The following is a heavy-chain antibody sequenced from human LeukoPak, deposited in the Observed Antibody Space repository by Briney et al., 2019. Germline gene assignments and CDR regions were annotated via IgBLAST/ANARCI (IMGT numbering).Heavy chain of an antibody. CDR2: ISGSGGST. CDR1: GFTFSSYA. CDR3: ANQGSYCSSTSCSQGWFDP. V-gene: IGHV3-23*01. Sequence: GGSLRLSCAASGFTFSSYAMSWVRQAPGKGLEWVSAISGSGGSTYYADSGKGRFTISRDNSKNTLYLQMNSLRAEDTAVYYCANQGSYCSSTSCSQGWFDPWGQGTLVTVSS. D-gene: IGHD2-2*01. J-gene: IGHJ5*02.